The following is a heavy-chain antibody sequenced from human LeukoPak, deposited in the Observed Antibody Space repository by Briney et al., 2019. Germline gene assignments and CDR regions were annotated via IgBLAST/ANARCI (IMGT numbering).Heavy chain of an antibody. CDR3: ARDHSRTTGDDY. V-gene: IGHV7-4-1*02. D-gene: IGHD4-17*01. Sequence: ASVKVSCKASGYTFTSYAMNWVRQAPGQGLEWMGWINTNTGNPTYAQGFTGRFVFSLDTFVSTAYLQISSLKAEDTAVYYCARDHSRTTGDDYWGQGTLVTVSS. CDR2: INTNTGNP. CDR1: GYTFTSYA. J-gene: IGHJ4*02.